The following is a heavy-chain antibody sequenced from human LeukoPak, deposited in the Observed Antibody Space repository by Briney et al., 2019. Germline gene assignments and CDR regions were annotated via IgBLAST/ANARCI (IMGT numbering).Heavy chain of an antibody. J-gene: IGHJ4*02. CDR1: GFSFSNAW. D-gene: IGHD2-15*01. CDR2: ITSKADGGTT. CDR3: TTRYCSGGRCDY. Sequence: PGGSLRLSCTASGFSFSNAWVSWVRQAPGKGLEWVGRITSKADGGTTDYAAPVKGRFTISRDDSKTTLYLQMNSLKTEDTAVYYCTTRYCSGGRCDYWGQGTLVTVSS. V-gene: IGHV3-15*01.